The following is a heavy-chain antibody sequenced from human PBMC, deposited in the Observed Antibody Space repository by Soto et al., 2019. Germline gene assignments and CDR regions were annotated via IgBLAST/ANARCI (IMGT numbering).Heavy chain of an antibody. J-gene: IGHJ6*02. Sequence: PSETLSLTCAVSGGSISSSNWWSWVRQPPGKGLEWIGEIYHSGSTNYNPYLKSRVTISVDKSKNQFSLKLSSVTAADTAVYYCARSPDSSGYYPRWYYYGMDVWGQGTTVTVSS. V-gene: IGHV4-4*02. CDR2: IYHSGST. CDR3: ARSPDSSGYYPRWYYYGMDV. D-gene: IGHD3-22*01. CDR1: GGSISSSNW.